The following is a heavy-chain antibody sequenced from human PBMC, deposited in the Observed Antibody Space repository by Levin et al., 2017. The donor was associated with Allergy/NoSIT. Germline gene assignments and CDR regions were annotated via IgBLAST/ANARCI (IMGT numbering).Heavy chain of an antibody. V-gene: IGHV3-7*01. CDR2: IKQDGNEK. J-gene: IGHJ5*02. CDR1: GFTFSSYW. D-gene: IGHD6-13*01. Sequence: GESLKISCVASGFTFSSYWMSWVRQAPGKGLEWVANIKQDGNEKYYVDSVKGRFTISRDNAKNSLSLQMNSLRAEDTAVYYCARAPYTSSWYFWFDPWGQGTLVTVSS. CDR3: ARAPYTSSWYFWFDP.